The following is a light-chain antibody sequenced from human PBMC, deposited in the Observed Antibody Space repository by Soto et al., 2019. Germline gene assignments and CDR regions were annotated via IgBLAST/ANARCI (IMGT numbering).Light chain of an antibody. CDR1: SSDIGGYNF. V-gene: IGLV2-14*01. J-gene: IGLJ1*01. CDR2: EVS. Sequence: QSALAQPASVSGSPGQSITISCTGTSSDIGGYNFVSWYQQHPGKAPKLMIYEVSNRPSGVSNRFSGSKSGNTASLTISGLQTEDEADYYCSSYTSSSTLEVFGPGTKVTVL. CDR3: SSYTSSSTLEV.